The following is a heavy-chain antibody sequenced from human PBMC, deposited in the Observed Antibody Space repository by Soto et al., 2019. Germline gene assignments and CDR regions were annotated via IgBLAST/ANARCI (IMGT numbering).Heavy chain of an antibody. Sequence: SETLSLTCTVSCGSISSGGYYWSWIRPHPGKGLEWLGYIYYSGSTYYNPSLKSRVTLSVDTSKNQFSLKLSTVTGAATAVYYCARALGTNCSSTSCRSMSYGIDVWRHVTTVPVSS. V-gene: IGHV4-31*03. CDR2: IYYSGST. D-gene: IGHD2-2*01. CDR1: CGSISSGGYY. J-gene: IGHJ6*01. CDR3: ARALGTNCSSTSCRSMSYGIDV.